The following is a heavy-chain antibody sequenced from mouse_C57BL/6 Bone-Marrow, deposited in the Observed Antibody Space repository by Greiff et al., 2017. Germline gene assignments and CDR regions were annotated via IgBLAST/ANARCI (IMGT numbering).Heavy chain of an antibody. J-gene: IGHJ4*01. D-gene: IGHD2-3*01. V-gene: IGHV1-80*01. CDR3: ARTVFDGYYGNAMDY. CDR1: GYAFSSYW. CDR2: IYPGDGDT. Sequence: QVHVKQSGAGLVKPGASVKISCKASGYAFSSYWMNWVKQRPGKGLEWIGQIYPGDGDTNYNGKFKGKATLTADKSSSTAYMQLSSLTSEDSAVYFCARTVFDGYYGNAMDYWGQGTSVTVSS.